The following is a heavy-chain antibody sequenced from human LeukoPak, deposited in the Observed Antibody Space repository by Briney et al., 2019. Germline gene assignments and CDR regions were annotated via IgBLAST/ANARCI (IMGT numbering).Heavy chain of an antibody. CDR2: IQYDGSNK. Sequence: GGSLRHSCAAFGFTFRSYGMHWVRQAPGKGLEWMAFIQYDGSNKYYADSVKGRFTISRDNSKNTLDLQMDSLRPEDTAVYYCARWIGAAGIEYHYYMDVWGRGTTVTVSS. CDR3: ARWIGAAGIEYHYYMDV. D-gene: IGHD6-13*01. J-gene: IGHJ6*03. V-gene: IGHV3-30*02. CDR1: GFTFRSYG.